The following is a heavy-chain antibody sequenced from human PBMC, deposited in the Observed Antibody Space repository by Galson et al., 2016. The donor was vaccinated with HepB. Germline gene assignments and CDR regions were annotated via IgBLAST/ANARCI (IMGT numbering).Heavy chain of an antibody. CDR1: GFTVNTYG. J-gene: IGHJ4*02. Sequence: SLRLSCAASGFTVNTYGMSWVRQAPGKGLEWVSSISGSRDYADSVKGRFTISRDNLKNTPYLQMNSLRAEATAVYYCAAVWFGRETIDCWGQGTLVTVSS. D-gene: IGHD3-10*01. V-gene: IGHV3-23*01. CDR3: AAVWFGRETIDC. CDR2: ISGSR.